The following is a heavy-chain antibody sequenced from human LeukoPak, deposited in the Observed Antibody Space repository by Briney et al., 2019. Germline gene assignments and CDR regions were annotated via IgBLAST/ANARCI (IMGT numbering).Heavy chain of an antibody. D-gene: IGHD2-2*03. CDR3: AKDSHWILFDD. CDR1: GFTFSSYA. Sequence: GGSLRLSCAASGFTFSSYAMHWVRQAPGKGLEWMAVISYDGSNKYYADSVKGRFTISRDNSKNTLYLQMNSLRDEDTAVYYCAKDSHWILFDDWGQGTLVTVSS. J-gene: IGHJ4*02. V-gene: IGHV3-30*04. CDR2: ISYDGSNK.